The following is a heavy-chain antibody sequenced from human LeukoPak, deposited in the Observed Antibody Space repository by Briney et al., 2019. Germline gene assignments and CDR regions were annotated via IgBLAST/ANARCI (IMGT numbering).Heavy chain of an antibody. Sequence: SETLSLTCTVSGGSISSYYWSWIRQPAGKGLEWIGRIYTSGCTNYNPSLKSRVTMSVDTSKNQFSLKLSSVTAADTAVYYCARGHQQKEYNWFDPWGQGTLVTVSS. J-gene: IGHJ5*02. CDR3: ARGHQQKEYNWFDP. V-gene: IGHV4-4*07. CDR1: GGSISSYY. CDR2: IYTSGCT.